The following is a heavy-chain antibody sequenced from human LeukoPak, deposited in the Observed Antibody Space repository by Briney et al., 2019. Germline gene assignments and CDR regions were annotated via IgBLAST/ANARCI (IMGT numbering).Heavy chain of an antibody. D-gene: IGHD3-16*01. CDR3: ARPVGGWFDP. CDR2: VNLSGVT. J-gene: IGHJ5*02. Sequence: PSETLSLTCAVYGGSFSGYYWSWVRQPPGMGLEWIGEVNLSGVTNYNPSLKSRITMSLDTSENHFSLKLSSVTAADTAVYYCARPVGGWFDPWGQGTLVTVSS. V-gene: IGHV4-34*01. CDR1: GGSFSGYY.